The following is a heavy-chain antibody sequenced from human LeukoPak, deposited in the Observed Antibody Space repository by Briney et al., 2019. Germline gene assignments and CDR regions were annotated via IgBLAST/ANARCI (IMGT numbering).Heavy chain of an antibody. CDR2: FSGSGGST. CDR3: AKAPVTSCRGAYCYPFDS. J-gene: IGHJ4*02. D-gene: IGHD2-21*01. Sequence: PGGSLRLSCAASGFTFSSYAMSWVRQAPGKGLECISGFSGSGGSTYYADSVKGRFTISRDNSKNTLYLQMNSLRAEDAAVYFCAKAPVTSCRGAYCYPFDSWGQGTLVTVSS. CDR1: GFTFSSYA. V-gene: IGHV3-23*01.